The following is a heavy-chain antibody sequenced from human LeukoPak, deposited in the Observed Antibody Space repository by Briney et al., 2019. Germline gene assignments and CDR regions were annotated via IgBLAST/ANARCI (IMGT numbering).Heavy chain of an antibody. CDR3: ARDHQLTTSPQGFDY. J-gene: IGHJ4*02. CDR2: ISWNSGSI. Sequence: GRSLRLSCAASGFTFDDYAMRWVRQAPGKGLEWVSGISWNSGSIGYADSVKGRFTISRDNAKNSLYLQMNSLRAEDTALYYCARDHQLTTSPQGFDYWGQGTLVTVSS. V-gene: IGHV3-9*01. CDR1: GFTFDDYA. D-gene: IGHD4-11*01.